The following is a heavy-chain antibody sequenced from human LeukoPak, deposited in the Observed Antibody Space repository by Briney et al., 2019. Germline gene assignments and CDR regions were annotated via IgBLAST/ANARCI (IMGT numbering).Heavy chain of an antibody. J-gene: IGHJ6*03. V-gene: IGHV3-73*01. CDR3: AKEGPGSGYYYYMDV. CDR1: GFIFSGSA. CDR2: IRSKANNYAT. Sequence: GGSLRLSCAASGFIFSGSAMHWVRQAPGKGLEWVGRIRSKANNYATAYAASVKGKFTISRDDSKNTAYLQMNSLRAEDTAVYYCAKEGPGSGYYYYMDVWGKGTTVTVSS. D-gene: IGHD3-10*01.